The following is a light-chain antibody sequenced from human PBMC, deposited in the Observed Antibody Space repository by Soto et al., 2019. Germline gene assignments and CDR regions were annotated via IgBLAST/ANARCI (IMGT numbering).Light chain of an antibody. CDR3: QQYYTTLS. J-gene: IGKJ4*01. V-gene: IGKV4-1*01. CDR1: QSVLYNSDNKNY. Sequence: DIVMTQSPDSLAVSLGERATINCKSSQSVLYNSDNKNYLAWYQQKAGQPPKLLIYWAPTRDSGVHDRFSGSGSGADFTLTINNLQAEDVAVYYCQQYYTTLSFGGGTKVEIK. CDR2: WAP.